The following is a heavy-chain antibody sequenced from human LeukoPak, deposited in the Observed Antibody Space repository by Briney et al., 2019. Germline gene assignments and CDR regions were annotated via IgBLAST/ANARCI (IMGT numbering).Heavy chain of an antibody. CDR2: ISGRGDKT. V-gene: IGHV3-23*01. Sequence: PGGSVRLSCAASGFTFRNYVMSWVRQAPGKGLEWVSVISGRGDKTYYAGSAKGRFTISRDNSKNTLYLQMNSLRDVDTAIYYCAKGIQWELPLEYWGQGTLVTVSS. CDR1: GFTFRNYV. D-gene: IGHD1-26*01. J-gene: IGHJ4*02. CDR3: AKGIQWELPLEY.